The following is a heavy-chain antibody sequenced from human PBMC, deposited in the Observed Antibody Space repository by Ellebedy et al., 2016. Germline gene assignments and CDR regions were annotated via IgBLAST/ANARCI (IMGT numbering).Heavy chain of an antibody. D-gene: IGHD4-23*01. CDR3: ARETYGGNSGYYMDV. V-gene: IGHV4-31*02. CDR2: IYYRGST. Sequence: SETLSLXXTVSGGSINSGSYYWSWIRQLPGKGLEWIGHIYYRGSTYYNASLRGRVTISVDTSKNQFSLKMSTVTAADTAVYYCARETYGGNSGYYMDVWGKGTTVTVSS. J-gene: IGHJ6*03. CDR1: GGSINSGSYY.